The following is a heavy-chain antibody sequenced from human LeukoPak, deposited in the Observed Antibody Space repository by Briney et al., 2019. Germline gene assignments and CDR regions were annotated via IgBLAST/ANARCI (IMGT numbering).Heavy chain of an antibody. V-gene: IGHV4-31*03. Sequence: PSETLSLTCTVSGGSISSGGYYWSWIRQHPGKGLEWIGYIYYSGSTYYNPSLKSRVTISVDTSKNQFSLKLSSVTAADTAVYYRARIPDTAMVQGYFDLWGRGTLVTVSS. CDR2: IYYSGST. CDR3: ARIPDTAMVQGYFDL. D-gene: IGHD5-18*01. J-gene: IGHJ2*01. CDR1: GGSISSGGYY.